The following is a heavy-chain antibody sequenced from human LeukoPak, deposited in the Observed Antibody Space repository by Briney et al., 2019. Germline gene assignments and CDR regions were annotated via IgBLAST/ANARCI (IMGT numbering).Heavy chain of an antibody. Sequence: GGSLRLFCAASGFTFGPYAMRWVRQGPGKGLEWVARISNAAGTTNYADSVRGRFTISRDNSQNTLYLQMSSLRVEDTAEYYCAKDGLRGYDFDSWGQGTLVIVSS. CDR3: AKDGLRGYDFDS. CDR2: ISNAAGTT. V-gene: IGHV3-23*01. CDR1: GFTFGPYA. D-gene: IGHD5-12*01. J-gene: IGHJ5*01.